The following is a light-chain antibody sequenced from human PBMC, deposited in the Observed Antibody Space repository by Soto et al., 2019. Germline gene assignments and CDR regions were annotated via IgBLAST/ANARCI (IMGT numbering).Light chain of an antibody. V-gene: IGKV3-11*01. J-gene: IGKJ1*01. CDR1: QSVSSY. CDR2: DAS. CDR3: QQRTNWPT. Sequence: IVLTQSPATLSLSPGERATLSCRASQSVSSYLAWYQQKPGQAPRLLIYDASNRATGVPARFSGSVSGTDFTLTISSLEPEDFAVYYCQQRTNWPTFGQGTRVEIK.